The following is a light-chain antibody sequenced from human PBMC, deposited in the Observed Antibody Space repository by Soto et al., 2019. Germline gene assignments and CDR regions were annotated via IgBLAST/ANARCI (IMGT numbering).Light chain of an antibody. V-gene: IGKV3-15*01. Sequence: EIVMTQSPATLSVSPGERATLSCRASQSVSSNLAWYQQKPGQAPRLLIYGASTRATGIPARFSGSGSGTEFTLTISSLQSEDFAVYYCQQCNNWPLYTFGQGTKLVIK. CDR1: QSVSSN. CDR3: QQCNNWPLYT. J-gene: IGKJ2*01. CDR2: GAS.